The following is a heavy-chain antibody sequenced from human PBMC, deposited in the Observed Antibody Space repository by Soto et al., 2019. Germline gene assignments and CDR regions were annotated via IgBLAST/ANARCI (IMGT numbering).Heavy chain of an antibody. J-gene: IGHJ6*02. CDR2: IYTSAST. CDR3: AKDREEGYNFYYGMDV. V-gene: IGHV4-4*07. Sequence: QVQLQESGPGLVKPSETLSLTCTVSGASVNTFSWSWIRQPAGKGLEWIGRIYTSASTNYSPSLKRRLTLSVDTFKNQVSLKLTSVTAADTAIYYCAKDREEGYNFYYGMDVWGQGATVTVSS. CDR1: GASVNTFS.